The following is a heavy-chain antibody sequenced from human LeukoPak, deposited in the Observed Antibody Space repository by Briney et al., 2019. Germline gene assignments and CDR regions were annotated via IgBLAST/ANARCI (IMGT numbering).Heavy chain of an antibody. Sequence: PGRSLRLSCAASGFTFSSYAMHWVRQAPGKGLEWVAVITYDGSNTYYADSVKGRLTISRDNAKNSLYLQMNSLRAEDTAVYYCAKDLGIVVVEAATPDAFDIWGQGTMVTVSS. CDR3: AKDLGIVVVEAATPDAFDI. V-gene: IGHV3-30-3*01. D-gene: IGHD2-15*01. CDR1: GFTFSSYA. CDR2: ITYDGSNT. J-gene: IGHJ3*02.